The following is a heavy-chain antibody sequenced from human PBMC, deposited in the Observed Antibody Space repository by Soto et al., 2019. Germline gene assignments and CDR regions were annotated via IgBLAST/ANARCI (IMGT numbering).Heavy chain of an antibody. V-gene: IGHV1-18*04. D-gene: IGHD3-3*01. CDR1: GYTFTSYG. Sequence: GASVKVSCKASGYTFTSYGISWVRQAPGQGLEWMGWISAYNGNTNYAQKLQGRVTMTTDTSTSTAYMELRSLRSDDTAVYYCAXDSKYYDFWSGPTTMDVWDQGTTVTVSS. CDR3: AXDSKYYDFWSGPTTMDV. CDR2: ISAYNGNT. J-gene: IGHJ6*02.